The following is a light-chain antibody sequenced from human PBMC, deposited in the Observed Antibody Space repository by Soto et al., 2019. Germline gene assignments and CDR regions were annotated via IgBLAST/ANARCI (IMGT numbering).Light chain of an antibody. CDR3: QQYNNWLWT. CDR1: QSVNSN. Sequence: EIVMTQSPATLSVSPGERATLSCRASQSVNSNLAWYQQKPGQAPRLLIYGASTRATGIPARFSGSGSGTEFTLTISSLQSEDFAVYYCQQYNNWLWTF. J-gene: IGKJ1*01. CDR2: GAS. V-gene: IGKV3-15*01.